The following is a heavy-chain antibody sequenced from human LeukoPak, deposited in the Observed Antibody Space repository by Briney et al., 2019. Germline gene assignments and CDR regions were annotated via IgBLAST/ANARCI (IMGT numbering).Heavy chain of an antibody. Sequence: GGSLRLSCAASGFTFSSYEMNWVRQAPGKGLEWGSYISSSGSTIYYADSVKGRFTISRDNAKNSLYLQMNSLRAEDTAVYYCARDGMAYYYGSGTDIWGQGTMVTVSS. V-gene: IGHV3-48*03. CDR1: GFTFSSYE. CDR3: ARDGMAYYYGSGTDI. D-gene: IGHD3-10*01. J-gene: IGHJ3*02. CDR2: ISSSGSTI.